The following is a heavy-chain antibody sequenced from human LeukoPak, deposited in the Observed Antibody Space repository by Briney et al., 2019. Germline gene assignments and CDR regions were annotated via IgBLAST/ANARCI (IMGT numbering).Heavy chain of an antibody. CDR3: ARGDCSGGSCYSSWYYYYYMDV. V-gene: IGHV1-2*02. D-gene: IGHD2-15*01. Sequence: GASVKVSCKTSGYTFTGYYMHWVRQAPGQGLEWMGWINPNSGATNYAQKFQGRVTMTRDTSISTAYMELSRLRSDDTAVYYCARGDCSGGSCYSSWYYYYYMDVWGKGTTVTVSS. CDR2: INPNSGAT. J-gene: IGHJ6*03. CDR1: GYTFTGYY.